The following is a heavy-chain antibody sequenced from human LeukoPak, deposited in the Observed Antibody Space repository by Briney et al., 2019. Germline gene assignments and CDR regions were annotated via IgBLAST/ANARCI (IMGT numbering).Heavy chain of an antibody. V-gene: IGHV3-64*01. Sequence: GGSLRLSCAASGFTFSSYAKHWVRQAPGKGLEYVSAISNNGGSTYYANSVKGRFTISRDNSKNTLYLQMGSLRAEDMAVYYCTRGELGYYFNVDYWGQGTLVTVSS. D-gene: IGHD2/OR15-2a*01. J-gene: IGHJ4*02. CDR2: ISNNGGST. CDR1: GFTFSSYA. CDR3: TRGELGYYFNVDY.